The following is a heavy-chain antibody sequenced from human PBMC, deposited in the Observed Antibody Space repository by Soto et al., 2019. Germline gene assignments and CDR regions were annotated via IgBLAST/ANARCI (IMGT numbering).Heavy chain of an antibody. CDR2: IIPIFGTA. J-gene: IGHJ4*02. V-gene: IGHV1-69*13. CDR1: GGTFSSYA. D-gene: IGHD3-22*01. CDR3: ALSSYYDSSGYYYVFDY. Sequence: GASVKVSCKASGGTFSSYAISWVRQAPGQGLEWMGGIIPIFGTANYAQKFQGRVTITADESTSTAYMELSSLRSEDTAVYYCALSSYYDSSGYYYVFDYWGQGTLVTVSS.